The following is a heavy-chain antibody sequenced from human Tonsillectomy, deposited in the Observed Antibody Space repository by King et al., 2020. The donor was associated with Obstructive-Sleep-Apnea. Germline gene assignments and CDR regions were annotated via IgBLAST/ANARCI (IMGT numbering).Heavy chain of an antibody. J-gene: IGHJ5*02. V-gene: IGHV3-23*04. D-gene: IGHD3-16*01. CDR1: GFIFSSFA. CDR3: ARPERLFLGENWFDP. CDR2: ISGSGDNT. Sequence: VQLVESGGGLVQPGGSLRLSCAASGFIFSSFAMSWVRQAPGKGLEWVSAISGSGDNTYYADSVNGRFSISRDNCKNTLYLQMNSLRAEDTAVYYCARPERLFLGENWFDPWGQGTLVTASS.